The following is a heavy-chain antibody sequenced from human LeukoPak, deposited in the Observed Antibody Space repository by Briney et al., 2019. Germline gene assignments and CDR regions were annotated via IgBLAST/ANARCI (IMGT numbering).Heavy chain of an antibody. J-gene: IGHJ4*02. D-gene: IGHD2-8*01. CDR3: IRVNNGYAKDFDY. CDR1: GFTFSAHY. CDR2: SRNKANSYTT. V-gene: IGHV3-72*01. Sequence: PGGSLRLSCAASGFTFSAHYLDWVRQAPGKGVEWVGRSRNKANSYTTEYAASVRGRFTISRDESKNSLYLQMNSLKIEDTAVYYCIRVNNGYAKDFDYWGQGTLVTVSS.